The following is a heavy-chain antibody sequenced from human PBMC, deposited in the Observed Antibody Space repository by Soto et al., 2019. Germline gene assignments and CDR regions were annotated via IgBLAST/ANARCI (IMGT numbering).Heavy chain of an antibody. CDR3: ARDGGMDGQQLVPTFDY. V-gene: IGHV1-46*01. CDR1: GYTFTSYY. Sequence: QVQLVQSGAEVKKPGASVKVSCKASGYTFTSYYMHWVRQAPGQGLEWMGIINPSGGSTSYAQKFQGRVTMTRDTSTSTVYMELSSLRSEDTAVYYCARDGGMDGQQLVPTFDYWGQGTLVPVSS. J-gene: IGHJ4*02. D-gene: IGHD6-13*01. CDR2: INPSGGST.